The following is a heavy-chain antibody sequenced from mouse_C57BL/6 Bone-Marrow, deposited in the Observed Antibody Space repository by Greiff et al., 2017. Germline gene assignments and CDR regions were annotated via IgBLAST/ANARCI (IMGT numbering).Heavy chain of an antibody. CDR1: GYTFTSYW. Sequence: VQLQQPGAELVKPGASVKLSCKASGYTFTSYWMHWVKQRPGQGLEWIGMIPPNSGSTNYNEKFKSKATLTVDKSSSTAYMHRSSLTSEDSAVYYCAREKRAWFAYWGQGTLVTVSA. CDR3: AREKRAWFAY. J-gene: IGHJ3*01. V-gene: IGHV1-64*01. CDR2: IPPNSGST.